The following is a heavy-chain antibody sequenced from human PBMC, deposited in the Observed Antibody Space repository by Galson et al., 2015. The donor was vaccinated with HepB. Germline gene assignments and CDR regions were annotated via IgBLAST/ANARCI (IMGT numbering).Heavy chain of an antibody. J-gene: IGHJ5*02. CDR2: ISDRGGST. V-gene: IGHV3-23*01. CDR3: AKDQRFSRASRYDWFDP. D-gene: IGHD6-25*01. CDR1: GFTFSSNA. Sequence: SLRLSCAASGFTFSSNAMTWVRQAPGKGLEWVSSISDRGGSTYYADTVTGRFTISRDNSKNTLYLQMNSLRVEDTAVYYCAKDQRFSRASRYDWFDPWGQGTLVTVSS.